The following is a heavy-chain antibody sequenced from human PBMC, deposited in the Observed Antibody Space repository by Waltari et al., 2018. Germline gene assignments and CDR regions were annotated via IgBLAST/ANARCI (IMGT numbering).Heavy chain of an antibody. Sequence: EVQLLESGGGLVQPGGSLRLSCAASGFTFSSYAMSWVRQAPGKGLEWVSAISGSGGSTYYADSVKGRFTISRDNSKNTLYLQMNSLRAEDTAVYYCAKEGYDFWSGYYTGRGFDYWGQGTLVTVSS. J-gene: IGHJ4*02. CDR1: GFTFSSYA. V-gene: IGHV3-23*01. CDR3: AKEGYDFWSGYYTGRGFDY. D-gene: IGHD3-3*01. CDR2: ISGSGGST.